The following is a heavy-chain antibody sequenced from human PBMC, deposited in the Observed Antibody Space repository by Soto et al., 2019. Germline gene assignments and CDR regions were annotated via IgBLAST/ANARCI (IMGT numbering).Heavy chain of an antibody. Sequence: HPGGSLRLSCAASGFTFSSYGMHWVRQAPGKGLEWVAVISYDGSNKYYADSVKGRFTISRDNSKNTLYLQMNSLRAEDTAVYYCAKDLVSGTAAGTTTISFFNYYGMDVWGQGTTVTVSS. CDR3: AKDLVSGTAAGTTTISFFNYYGMDV. CDR2: ISYDGSNK. D-gene: IGHD6-13*01. CDR1: GFTFSSYG. J-gene: IGHJ6*02. V-gene: IGHV3-30*18.